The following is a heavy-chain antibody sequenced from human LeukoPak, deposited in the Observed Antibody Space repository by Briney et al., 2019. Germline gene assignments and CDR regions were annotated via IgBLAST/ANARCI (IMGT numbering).Heavy chain of an antibody. Sequence: PSETLSLTCTVSGGSISSGSYYWSWIRQPPGKGLEWIGYIYYSGSTNYNPSLKSRVTISVDTSKNQFSLKLSSVTAADTAVYYCARSFRNLKYYYDSSGSIWGQGTLVTVSS. CDR1: GGSISSGSYY. V-gene: IGHV4-61*01. D-gene: IGHD3-22*01. CDR3: ARSFRNLKYYYDSSGSI. CDR2: IYYSGST. J-gene: IGHJ4*02.